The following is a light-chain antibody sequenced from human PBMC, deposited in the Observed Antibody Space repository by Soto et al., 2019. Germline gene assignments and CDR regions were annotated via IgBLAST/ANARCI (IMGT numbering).Light chain of an antibody. Sequence: DIVMTQNPLSLSVTPGQPASISCKSSRSLVYSDGKAYFYWYLQKAGGPPEPLIYEVSSRFSGVPDRFSGSGSGTDFTLKISRVEAEDVGVYYCMQTVDPPWTFGQGTKV. CDR2: EVS. CDR1: RSLVYSDGKAY. V-gene: IGKV2-29*03. J-gene: IGKJ1*01. CDR3: MQTVDPPWT.